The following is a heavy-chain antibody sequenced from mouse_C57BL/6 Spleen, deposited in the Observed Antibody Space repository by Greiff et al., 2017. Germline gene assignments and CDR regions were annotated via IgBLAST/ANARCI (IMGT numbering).Heavy chain of an antibody. CDR1: GFTFSSYT. V-gene: IGHV5-9*01. CDR2: ISGGGGNT. Sequence: EVQRVESGGGLVKPGGSLKLSCAASGFTFSSYTMSWVRQTPEKRLEWVATISGGGGNTYYPDSVKGRFTISRDNAKNTLYLQMSSLRSEDTALYYCARQGYYGSRGGFAYWGQGTLVTVSA. D-gene: IGHD1-1*01. CDR3: ARQGYYGSRGGFAY. J-gene: IGHJ3*01.